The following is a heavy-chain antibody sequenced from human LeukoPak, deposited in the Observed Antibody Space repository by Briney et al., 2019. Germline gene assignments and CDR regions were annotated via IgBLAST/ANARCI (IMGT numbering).Heavy chain of an antibody. Sequence: GGSLRLSCAASGFTFSSYAMHWVRQAPGKGLEWVAVISYDGSNKYYADSVKGRFTICRDNSKNTLYLQMNSLRAEDTAVYYCARVNSGSYYDFDYWGQGTLVTVSS. D-gene: IGHD1-26*01. V-gene: IGHV3-30-3*01. J-gene: IGHJ4*02. CDR3: ARVNSGSYYDFDY. CDR2: ISYDGSNK. CDR1: GFTFSSYA.